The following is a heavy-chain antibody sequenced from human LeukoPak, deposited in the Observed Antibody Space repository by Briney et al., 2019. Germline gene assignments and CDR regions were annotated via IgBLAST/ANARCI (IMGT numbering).Heavy chain of an antibody. V-gene: IGHV3-23*01. J-gene: IGHJ4*02. CDR2: ISGSGGST. CDR3: AKDRGVWGSYRYYFDY. D-gene: IGHD3-16*02. Sequence: GGSLRLSCAASGFTFSSYAMSWVRQAPGKGLEWVSAISGSGGSTYYADSVKGRFTISRDNSKNTLYLQMNSLRAEDTAVYYCAKDRGVWGSYRYYFDYWGRGTLVTVSS. CDR1: GFTFSSYA.